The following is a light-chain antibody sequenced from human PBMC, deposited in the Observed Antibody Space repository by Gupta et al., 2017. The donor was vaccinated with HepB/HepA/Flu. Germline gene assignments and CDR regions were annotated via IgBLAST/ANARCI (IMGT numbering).Light chain of an antibody. J-gene: IGKJ3*01. CDR3: QQIYGAPN. CDR2: AAY. V-gene: IGKV1-39*01. CDR1: QSVSTY. Sequence: DLQMTQSPSSLSASVGDRVTITCRASQSVSTYVKWYKQNPGKAPKLLIYAAYTLQSVVPTRFSGSGSGTDSTLTIRSMEPEDFATYYCQQIYGAPNFGPGTKVDLK.